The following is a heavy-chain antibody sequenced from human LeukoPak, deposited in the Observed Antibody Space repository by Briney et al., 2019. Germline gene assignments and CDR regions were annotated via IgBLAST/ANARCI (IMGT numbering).Heavy chain of an antibody. CDR1: GFTFSNYW. J-gene: IGHJ4*02. CDR3: ARDRNYYDSGIKGYFDY. D-gene: IGHD3-22*01. Sequence: PGGSLRLSCAASGFTFSNYWMNWVRQAPGKGLEWVANIKQDGSEKYYVDSVKGRFTISRDNAKNSLYLQMNSLSAEDTAVYYCARDRNYYDSGIKGYFDYWGQGTLVTVSS. CDR2: IKQDGSEK. V-gene: IGHV3-7*01.